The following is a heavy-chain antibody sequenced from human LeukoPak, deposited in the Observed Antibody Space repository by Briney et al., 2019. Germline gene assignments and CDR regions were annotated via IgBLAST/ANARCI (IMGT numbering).Heavy chain of an antibody. CDR1: GYSFTSYW. CDR3: ARLIGADTAMVFGYFDY. V-gene: IGHV5-51*01. Sequence: GESLKISCKGSGYSFTSYWIGWVRQMPGKGLEWMGITYPGDSDTRYSPSFQGQVTISADKSISTAYLQWSSLKASDTAMYYCARLIGADTAMVFGYFDYWGQGTLVTVSS. J-gene: IGHJ4*02. D-gene: IGHD5-18*01. CDR2: TYPGDSDT.